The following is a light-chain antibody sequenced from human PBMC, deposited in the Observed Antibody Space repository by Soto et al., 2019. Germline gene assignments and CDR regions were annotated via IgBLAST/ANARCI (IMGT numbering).Light chain of an antibody. CDR3: QQYYSTPPT. V-gene: IGKV4-1*01. CDR1: QSVLYTSNNKNC. J-gene: IGKJ1*01. Sequence: DIVMTQSPDSLAVSLGERATINSKSSQSVLYTSNNKNCLAWYQQKAGQPPKVLIYWASTRESGVPDRFSGSGSGTDFTLTISSLQAEDVAVYYCQQYYSTPPTFGQGTKVEIK. CDR2: WAS.